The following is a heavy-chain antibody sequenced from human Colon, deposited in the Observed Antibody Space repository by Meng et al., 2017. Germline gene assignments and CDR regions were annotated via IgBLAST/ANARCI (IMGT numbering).Heavy chain of an antibody. D-gene: IGHD2-15*01. J-gene: IGHJ4*02. CDR3: ASGTPGRSYCDY. CDR2: VSVYTT. CDR1: GYTFSSSG. V-gene: IGHV1-18*01. Sequence: QVQLVQSGAEVKKPGVSVKVPCKASGYTFSSSGISWVRQAPGQGLEWMGWVSVYTTNYARKFQDRVTMTTDTHTNTAFMELRSLTSDDTAVYYCASGTPGRSYCDYWGQGTLVTVSS.